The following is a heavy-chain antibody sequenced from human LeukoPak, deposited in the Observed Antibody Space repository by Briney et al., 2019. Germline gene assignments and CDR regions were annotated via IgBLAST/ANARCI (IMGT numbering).Heavy chain of an antibody. J-gene: IGHJ5*02. D-gene: IGHD1-26*01. V-gene: IGHV1-8*03. Sequence: ASVKVSCKASGYTFTSYDINWVRQATGQGLEWMGWMNPNSGNTGYAQKFQGRVTITRNTSISTAYMELSSLRSEDTAVYYCARGARIVGATTGNWFDPWGQGTLVTVSS. CDR1: GYTFTSYD. CDR2: MNPNSGNT. CDR3: ARGARIVGATTGNWFDP.